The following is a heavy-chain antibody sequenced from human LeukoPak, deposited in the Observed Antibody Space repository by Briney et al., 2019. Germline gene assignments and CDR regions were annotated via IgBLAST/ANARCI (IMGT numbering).Heavy chain of an antibody. V-gene: IGHV4-34*01. D-gene: IGHD6-13*01. CDR2: INHSGST. Sequence: SETLSLTCAVYGGSFSGYYWSWIRQPPGKGLEWIGEINHSGSTNYNPSLKSRVTISVDTSKNQFSLKLSSVTAADTAVYYCARGQGIAAAGTPFDYWGQGTLVTVPS. CDR3: ARGQGIAAAGTPFDY. CDR1: GGSFSGYY. J-gene: IGHJ4*02.